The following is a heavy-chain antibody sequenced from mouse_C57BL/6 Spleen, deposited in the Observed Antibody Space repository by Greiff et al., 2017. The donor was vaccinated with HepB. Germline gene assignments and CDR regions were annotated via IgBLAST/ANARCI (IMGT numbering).Heavy chain of an antibody. J-gene: IGHJ4*01. Sequence: DVQLVESGGGLVKPGGSLKLSCAASGFTFSSYAMSWVRQTPEKRLEWVATISDGGSYTYYPDNVKGRFTISRDNAKNNLYLQMSHLKSEDTAMYYCASWAYYAMDYWGQGTSVTVSS. D-gene: IGHD4-1*01. V-gene: IGHV5-4*01. CDR1: GFTFSSYA. CDR3: ASWAYYAMDY. CDR2: ISDGGSYT.